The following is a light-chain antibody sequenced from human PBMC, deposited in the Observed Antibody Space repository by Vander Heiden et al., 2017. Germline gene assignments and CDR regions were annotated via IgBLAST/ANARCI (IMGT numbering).Light chain of an antibody. Sequence: DIQLTHSLSALSASVGDRAPVTCRARESIRSWLAWYQQKPGKAPKVLIYQASTLESGVPSRFSGSGSGTEFTITISSLQPDDIATYYCQQYHRYSPWTFGQGTKVEIK. CDR3: QQYHRYSPWT. CDR2: QAS. V-gene: IGKV1-5*03. J-gene: IGKJ1*01. CDR1: ESIRSW.